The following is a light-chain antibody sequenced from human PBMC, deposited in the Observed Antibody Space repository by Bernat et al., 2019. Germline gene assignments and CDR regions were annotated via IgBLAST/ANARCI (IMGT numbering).Light chain of an antibody. J-gene: IGLJ3*02. CDR1: RSDVGAYNY. CDR2: DVT. CDR3: CSFAGNYAWV. V-gene: IGLV2-11*01. Sequence: QSALTQPRSMSGSPGQSVTISCTGTRSDVGAYNYVSWYQQRPGKAPKLIIYDVTKRPSGVPDRFSASKSGNTASLTISGLQAEDESDYDGCSFAGNYAWVFGGGTKLTVL.